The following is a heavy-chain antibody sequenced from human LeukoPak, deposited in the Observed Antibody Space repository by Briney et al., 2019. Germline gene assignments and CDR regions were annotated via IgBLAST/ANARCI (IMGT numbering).Heavy chain of an antibody. CDR2: SRSGDNTM. D-gene: IGHD3-22*01. CDR1: GFTFSSYE. Sequence: PGGSLRLSCAGSGFTFSSYEMSWVRQAPGKGLEWIAYSRSGDNTMFYADSVQGRFTIFRDHAKNSVYLQMTSLRAEDTAIYYCARDRGGYYDSSGYFYYWGQGTLVTVTS. CDR3: ARDRGGYYDSSGYFYY. V-gene: IGHV3-48*03. J-gene: IGHJ4*02.